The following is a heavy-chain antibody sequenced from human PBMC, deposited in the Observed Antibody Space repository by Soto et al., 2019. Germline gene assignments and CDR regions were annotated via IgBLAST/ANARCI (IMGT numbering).Heavy chain of an antibody. V-gene: IGHV3-15*01. CDR2: IKSKTDGGTT. J-gene: IGHJ6*02. Sequence: PGGSLSRSCAASGFTFSNAWMSWVRHAPGKGLEWVGRIKSKTDGGTTDYAASVKGRFTISRDDSKNTLYMQMNSLKTEDTAVYYCLTAVTTWAHYYYYRMDVWGQGTTVTVSS. D-gene: IGHD4-4*01. CDR3: LTAVTTWAHYYYYRMDV. CDR1: GFTFSNAW.